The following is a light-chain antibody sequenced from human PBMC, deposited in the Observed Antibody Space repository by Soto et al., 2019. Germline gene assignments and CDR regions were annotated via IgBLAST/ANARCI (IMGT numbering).Light chain of an antibody. V-gene: IGKV1-33*01. CDR2: DAS. Sequence: DIQMTQSPSSLSASVGDRVTITCQASQDIRNYLNWYQQKPGKAPNLLIYDASNLRAGVPSGFSGSGSGTEFTFTISSLQPEDIATYYCQHYDHLPPLSFGGGTKVEIK. CDR1: QDIRNY. J-gene: IGKJ4*01. CDR3: QHYDHLPPLS.